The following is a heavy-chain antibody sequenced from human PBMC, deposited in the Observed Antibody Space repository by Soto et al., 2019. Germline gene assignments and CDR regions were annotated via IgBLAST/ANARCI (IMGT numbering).Heavy chain of an antibody. CDR3: ARLRIATNNYKWFDP. D-gene: IGHD2-21*01. Sequence: SETLSLTCSVSGAALNSGNYYWSRIRQVPGKGLEWIGHIYVTGAVDYNPSLRDRITISQDTSERQFSLNLRLVTAADTAVYYCARLRIATNNYKWFDPWGQGTLVTVSS. J-gene: IGHJ5*02. CDR2: IYVTGAV. CDR1: GAALNSGNYY. V-gene: IGHV4-31*03.